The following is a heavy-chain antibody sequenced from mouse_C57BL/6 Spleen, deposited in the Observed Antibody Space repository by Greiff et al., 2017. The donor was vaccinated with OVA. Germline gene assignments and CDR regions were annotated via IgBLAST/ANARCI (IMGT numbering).Heavy chain of an antibody. Sequence: EVKLVESGGGLVQPGGSLKLSCAASGFTFSDYYMYWVRQTPEKRLEWVAYISNGGGSTYYPDTVKGRFTISRDNAKNTLYLQMSRLKSEDTAMYYCARRGGDYDDGFAYWGQGTLVTVSA. CDR3: ARRGGDYDDGFAY. D-gene: IGHD2-4*01. V-gene: IGHV5-12*01. CDR1: GFTFSDYY. J-gene: IGHJ3*01. CDR2: ISNGGGST.